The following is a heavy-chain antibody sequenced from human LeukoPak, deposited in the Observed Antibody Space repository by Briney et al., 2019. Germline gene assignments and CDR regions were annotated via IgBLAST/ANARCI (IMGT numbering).Heavy chain of an antibody. CDR2: INPNNGGT. CDR1: GYTFTGYY. J-gene: IGHJ5*02. CDR3: ARDRGAIVGATIGWFDP. V-gene: IGHV1-2*02. D-gene: IGHD1-26*01. Sequence: ASVKVSCKASGYTFTGYYMHWVRQAPGQGLEWMGWINPNNGGTNYAQEFQGRVTLTRDTSISTAYMELSRLRSDDTAVYYCARDRGAIVGATIGWFDPWGQGTLVTVSS.